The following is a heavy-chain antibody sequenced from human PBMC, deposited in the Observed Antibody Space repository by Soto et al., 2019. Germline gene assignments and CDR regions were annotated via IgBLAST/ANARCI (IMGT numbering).Heavy chain of an antibody. CDR3: ARVVVAAAGPPKYNWFDP. CDR2: IIPIFGTA. J-gene: IGHJ5*02. Sequence: QVQLVQSGAEVKKPGSSVKVSCKASGGTFSSYAISWVRQAPGQGLGWMGGIIPIFGTANYAQKFQGRVTITADESTSTAYMELSSLRSEDTAVYYCARVVVAAAGPPKYNWFDPWGQGTLVTVSS. V-gene: IGHV1-69*12. CDR1: GGTFSSYA. D-gene: IGHD6-13*01.